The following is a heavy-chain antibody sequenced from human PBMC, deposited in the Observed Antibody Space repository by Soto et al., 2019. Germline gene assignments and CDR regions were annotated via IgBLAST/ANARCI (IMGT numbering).Heavy chain of an antibody. V-gene: IGHV1-69*02. CDR2: IIPILGIA. J-gene: IGHJ4*02. CDR3: ARQIVGATSYYFDY. Sequence: QVQLVQSGAEVKKPGSSVKVSCKASGGTFSSYTISWVRQAPGQGLEWMGRIIPILGIANYAQKFQGRVPITADKSTSTAYMELSSLRSEDTAVYYCARQIVGATSYYFDYWGQGTLVTVSS. CDR1: GGTFSSYT. D-gene: IGHD1-26*01.